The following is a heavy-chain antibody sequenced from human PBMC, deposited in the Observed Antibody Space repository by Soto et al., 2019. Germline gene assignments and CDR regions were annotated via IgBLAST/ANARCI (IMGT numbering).Heavy chain of an antibody. Sequence: ASVKVSCKASGYTFTSYAINWVRQAPGQGLEWMGWINTNTGNPTYAQGFTGRFVFSLDTSVSTAYLQICSLKAEDTAVYYCAMTGVKGYYYGMDVWGQGTTVTVSS. CDR3: AMTGVKGYYYGMDV. CDR2: INTNTGNP. J-gene: IGHJ6*02. D-gene: IGHD3-10*01. V-gene: IGHV7-4-1*01. CDR1: GYTFTSYA.